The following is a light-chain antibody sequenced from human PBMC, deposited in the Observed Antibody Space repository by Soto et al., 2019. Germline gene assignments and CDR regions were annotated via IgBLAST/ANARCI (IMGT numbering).Light chain of an antibody. CDR1: SGSVSTTYD. V-gene: IGLV8-61*01. CDR3: MLYMGGGLVV. Sequence: QAVVTQEPSFSVSPGGTFTLTCGLTSGSVSTTYDPSWYQQTPGQAPRTLIYSTNIRSSGVPDRFSGSILGNKAALTITGAPADDESDYHCMLYMGGGLVVFGGGTKLTVL. J-gene: IGLJ2*01. CDR2: STN.